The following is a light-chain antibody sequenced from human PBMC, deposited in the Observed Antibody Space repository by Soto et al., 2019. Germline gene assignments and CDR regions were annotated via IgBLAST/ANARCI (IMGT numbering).Light chain of an antibody. J-gene: IGKJ3*01. CDR1: QGISSY. Sequence: AIRMSQSPSSLSASTGDRVTSTCRASQGISSYLAWYQQKPGKAPKLLIYAASTLQSGVPSRFSGSGSGTDFTLTISCLQSEDFATYYCQQYYSYPLTFGPETKVDIK. V-gene: IGKV1-8*01. CDR2: AAS. CDR3: QQYYSYPLT.